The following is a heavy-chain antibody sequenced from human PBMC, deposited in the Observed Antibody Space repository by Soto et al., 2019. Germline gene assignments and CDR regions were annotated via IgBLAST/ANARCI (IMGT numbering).Heavy chain of an antibody. CDR3: ARDQDDSSDAFDI. CDR1: GITFSNYW. Sequence: EVHLVESGGGLVQPGGSLRLSCAASGITFSNYWMTWVRQAPGKGLEWVANIKQDGSEKYYVDYVKGRFTISRENAKNSLYLQMNSFIAEDTAVDYCARDQDDSSDAFDIWGQGTMVTVSS. D-gene: IGHD3-3*01. V-gene: IGHV3-7*01. J-gene: IGHJ3*02. CDR2: IKQDGSEK.